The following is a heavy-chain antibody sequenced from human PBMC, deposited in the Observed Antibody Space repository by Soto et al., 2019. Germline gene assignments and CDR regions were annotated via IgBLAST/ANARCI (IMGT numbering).Heavy chain of an antibody. CDR1: GFTFGDYA. CDR2: IRSKAYGGTT. Sequence: PGGSLRLSGTAAGFTFGDYAMSWFRQAPGKGLEWVGFIRSKAYGGTTEYAASVKGRFTISRDDSKSIAYLQMNSLKTEDTAVYYCTRAGALTRSYYYGMDVWGQGTTVTVSS. J-gene: IGHJ6*02. CDR3: TRAGALTRSYYYGMDV. D-gene: IGHD3-10*01. V-gene: IGHV3-49*03.